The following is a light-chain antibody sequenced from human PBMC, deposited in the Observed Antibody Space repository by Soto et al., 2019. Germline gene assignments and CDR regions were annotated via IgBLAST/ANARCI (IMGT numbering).Light chain of an antibody. CDR2: EGT. J-gene: IGLJ1*01. V-gene: IGLV2-23*01. CDR1: STDVGSYNL. CDR3: CSYAGTSTYV. Sequence: QSALTQPASVSGSPGQSITISCTGTSTDVGSYNLVSWYQQYPGKAPKLMIYEGTKRPSGISNRFSGSKSGNTASLTISRLQAEDEADYFCCSYAGTSTYVFGTGTKVT.